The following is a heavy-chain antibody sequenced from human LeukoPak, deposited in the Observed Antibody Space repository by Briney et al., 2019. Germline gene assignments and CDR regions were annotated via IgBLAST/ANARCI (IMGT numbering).Heavy chain of an antibody. V-gene: IGHV5-51*01. CDR3: ARSWARYYYMDV. CDR2: IYPGDSDT. J-gene: IGHJ6*03. CDR1: GSSFTSYW. Sequence: SGASLQISCKGSGSSFTSYWIGWVRQLPGKGLEWMGIIYPGDSDTRYSPSFQGQVTISADKSISTAYLQWSSLKASDTAMYYCARSWARYYYMDVRGKGTTVTVSS. D-gene: IGHD6-13*01.